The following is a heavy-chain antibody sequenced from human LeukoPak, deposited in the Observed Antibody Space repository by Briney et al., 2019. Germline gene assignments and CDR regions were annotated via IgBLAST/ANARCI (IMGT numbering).Heavy chain of an antibody. CDR2: INQGGSAQ. V-gene: IGHV3-7*01. Sequence: GGSLRLSCAAPGFTFSTFWMGWVRQVPGKGLEWVANINQGGSAQYYVDSVKGRFTISRDNAENALYLQMNSLRAEDTAVYFCARDISASGIFFDSWGQGTLVTVSS. CDR3: ARDISASGIFFDS. J-gene: IGHJ4*02. CDR1: GFTFSTFW. D-gene: IGHD6-13*01.